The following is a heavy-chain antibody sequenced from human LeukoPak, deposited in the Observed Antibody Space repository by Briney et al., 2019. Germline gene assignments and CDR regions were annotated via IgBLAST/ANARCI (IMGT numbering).Heavy chain of an antibody. CDR3: AKATVTTSYGMDV. J-gene: IGHJ6*02. CDR1: GFTFSSYW. CDR2: INNDGSST. V-gene: IGHV3-74*01. Sequence: GGSLRLSCAASGFTFSSYWMYWVRQAPGKRLVWVSRINNDGSSTIYADSVKGRFTISRDNAKNTLYLQMNSLRAEDTAVYYCAKATVTTSYGMDVWGQGTTVTVSS. D-gene: IGHD4-17*01.